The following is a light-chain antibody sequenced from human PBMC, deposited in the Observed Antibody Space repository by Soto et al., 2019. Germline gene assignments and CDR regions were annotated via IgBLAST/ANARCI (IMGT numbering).Light chain of an antibody. J-gene: IGKJ4*01. CDR3: QQYKNWPPLT. CDR1: QSVSYN. Sequence: EIVMTQSPATVSVSPGETATLSCRASQSVSYNLAWYQQKPGQGLRLLIYGAFTRSTGIPARFSGSGSGTEFTITITSLQSEDFAVYYCQQYKNWPPLTFGGGTKVEIK. CDR2: GAF. V-gene: IGKV3-15*01.